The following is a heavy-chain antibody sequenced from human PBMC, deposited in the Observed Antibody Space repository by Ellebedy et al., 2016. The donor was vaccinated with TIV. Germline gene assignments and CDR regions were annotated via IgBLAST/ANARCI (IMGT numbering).Heavy chain of an antibody. CDR3: ARGERGRYCISTSCYAYYYYGMDV. CDR2: INAGNGNT. D-gene: IGHD2-2*01. V-gene: IGHV1-3*01. Sequence: AASVKVSCKASGYTFTSYAMHWVRQAPGQRLEWMGWINAGNGNTKYSQKFQGRVTITRDTSASTAYMELSSLRSEDTAVYYCARGERGRYCISTSCYAYYYYGMDVWGQGTTVTVSS. J-gene: IGHJ6*02. CDR1: GYTFTSYA.